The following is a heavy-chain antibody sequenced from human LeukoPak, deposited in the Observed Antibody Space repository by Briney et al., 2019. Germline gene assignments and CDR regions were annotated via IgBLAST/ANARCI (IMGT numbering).Heavy chain of an antibody. Sequence: PSGTLSLTCAVSGGSISSSNWWSWVRQPPGKGLEWIGEIYHSGSTNYNPSLKSRVTISVDKSKNQFSLKLSSVTAADTAVYYCARDLDYPPYYYDSSGLPYAFDIWGQGTMVTVSS. J-gene: IGHJ3*02. CDR2: IYHSGST. CDR3: ARDLDYPPYYYDSSGLPYAFDI. CDR1: GGSISSSNW. D-gene: IGHD3-22*01. V-gene: IGHV4-4*02.